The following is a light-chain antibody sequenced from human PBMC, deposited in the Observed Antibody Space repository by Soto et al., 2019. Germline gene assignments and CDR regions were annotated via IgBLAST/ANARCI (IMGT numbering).Light chain of an antibody. CDR1: QSVSSNY. CDR2: GAS. J-gene: IGKJ4*01. V-gene: IGKV3-20*01. CDR3: QQYGSSPLT. Sequence: ENVLTQSPGTLSLSPGERATLSCRASQSVSSNYLAWYQQKPGQAPRLFIYGASSRATGIPDRFSGSGSGTDFTLTISRLEPEDFAVYYRQQYGSSPLTFGGGTKVEIK.